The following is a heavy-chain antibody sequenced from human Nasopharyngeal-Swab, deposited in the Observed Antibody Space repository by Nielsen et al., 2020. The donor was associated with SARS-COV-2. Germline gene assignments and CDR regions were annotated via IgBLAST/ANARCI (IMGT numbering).Heavy chain of an antibody. J-gene: IGHJ2*01. CDR2: INAGHGNT. V-gene: IGHV1-3*01. Sequence: ASVKVSCKASGYTFTSYAMHWVRQAPGQRLEWMGWINAGHGNTKYSQKFQGRVTITRDTSASTAYMELSSLRSEDTAVYYCATLYPDIVATMWGEEWYFNHWGRGTLVTVSS. CDR3: ATLYPDIVATMWGEEWYFNH. CDR1: GYTFTSYA. D-gene: IGHD5-12*01.